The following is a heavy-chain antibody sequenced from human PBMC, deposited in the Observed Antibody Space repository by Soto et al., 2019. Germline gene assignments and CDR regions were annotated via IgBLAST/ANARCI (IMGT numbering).Heavy chain of an antibody. D-gene: IGHD6-13*01. CDR3: ARDRVDSSSWYASDYYYGMDV. J-gene: IGHJ6*02. CDR2: IYHSGST. V-gene: IGHV4-4*02. CDR1: GGSISSSNW. Sequence: SETLSLTCAVSGGSISSSNWWSWVRQPPGKGLEWIGEIYHSGSTNYNPSLKSRVTISVDKSKNQFSLKLSSVTAADTAVYYCARDRVDSSSWYASDYYYGMDVWGQGTTVTVSS.